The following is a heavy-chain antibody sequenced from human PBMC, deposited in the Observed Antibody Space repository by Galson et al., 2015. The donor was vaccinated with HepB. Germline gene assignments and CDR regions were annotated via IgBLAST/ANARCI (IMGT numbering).Heavy chain of an antibody. Sequence: PALVKPTQTLTLTCTFSGFSLSTSGVCVSWIRQPPGKALEWLALIDWEDDKDYSTSLKTRLTISKDTSKNQVVLTMSNMDPVDTGTYYCARMLRGANFDYWGQGTLVTVSS. CDR2: IDWEDDK. V-gene: IGHV2-70*01. CDR1: GFSLSTSGVC. CDR3: ARMLRGANFDY. D-gene: IGHD3-10*01. J-gene: IGHJ4*02.